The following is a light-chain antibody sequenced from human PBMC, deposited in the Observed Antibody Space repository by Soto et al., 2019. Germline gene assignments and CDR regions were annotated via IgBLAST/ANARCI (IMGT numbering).Light chain of an antibody. V-gene: IGKV3-20*01. CDR3: QQYDTSPRT. J-gene: IGKJ1*01. CDR1: QNLSSGY. Sequence: EIGLTQSPGTLSLSPGERATLSCRASQNLSSGYLAWYRQRPGQAPRILIYAASSRATGIPDRFIGSGSGTDFTLTISRLEPEDFAVYYCQQYDTSPRTFGRGTKVE. CDR2: AAS.